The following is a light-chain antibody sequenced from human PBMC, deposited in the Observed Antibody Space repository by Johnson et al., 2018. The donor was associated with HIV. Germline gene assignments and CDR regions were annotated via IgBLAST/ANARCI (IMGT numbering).Light chain of an antibody. V-gene: IGLV1-51*01. CDR3: GTWDTILQAFV. Sequence: QSVLTQPPSVSAAPGQKVTISCSGSSSNIGNHDVSWYQRLPGTAPKVLISANDKRPSGIPHPSSGSKSGPPPTLGFAGLQPGDEADSFCGTWDTILQAFVFCTGTEVSVL. J-gene: IGLJ1*01. CDR1: SSNIGNHD. CDR2: AND.